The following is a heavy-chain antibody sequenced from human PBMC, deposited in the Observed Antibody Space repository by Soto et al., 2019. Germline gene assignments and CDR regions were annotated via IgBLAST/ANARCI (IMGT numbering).Heavy chain of an antibody. CDR2: INHSGST. CDR3: ARGGLGDFWSGYLNYYYYYGMDV. CDR1: GGSFSGYY. D-gene: IGHD3-3*01. Sequence: SETLSLTCAVYGGSFSGYYWSWIRQPPGKGLEWIGEINHSGSTNYNPSLKSRVTISVDTSKNQFSLKLSSVTAADTAVYYCARGGLGDFWSGYLNYYYYYGMDVWGQGTTVTVS. J-gene: IGHJ6*02. V-gene: IGHV4-34*01.